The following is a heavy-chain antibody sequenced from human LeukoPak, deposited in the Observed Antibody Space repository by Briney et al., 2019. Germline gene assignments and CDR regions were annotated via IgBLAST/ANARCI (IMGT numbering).Heavy chain of an antibody. CDR1: GFTFSSYA. J-gene: IGHJ4*02. V-gene: IGHV3-30-3*01. Sequence: GGSLRLSCAASGFTFSSYAMHWVRQAPGKGLEWVAVISYDGSNKYYADSAKGRFTISRDNSKNTLYLQMNSLRAEDTAMYYCARGGYSSSWYQKAPFDYWGQGTLVTVSS. D-gene: IGHD6-13*01. CDR2: ISYDGSNK. CDR3: ARGGYSSSWYQKAPFDY.